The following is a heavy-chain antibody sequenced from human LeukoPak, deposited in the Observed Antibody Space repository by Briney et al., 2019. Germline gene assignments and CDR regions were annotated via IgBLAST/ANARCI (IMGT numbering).Heavy chain of an antibody. Sequence: GASVKVSCKASGGTFSSYAISWVRQAPGQGLEWMGGIIPIFGTASYAQKFQGRVTITTDESTSTAYMELSSLRSEDTAVYYCARGLVYYYYYYMDVWGKGTTVTVSS. CDR1: GGTFSSYA. CDR2: IIPIFGTA. J-gene: IGHJ6*03. D-gene: IGHD2-8*02. CDR3: ARGLVYYYYYYMDV. V-gene: IGHV1-69*05.